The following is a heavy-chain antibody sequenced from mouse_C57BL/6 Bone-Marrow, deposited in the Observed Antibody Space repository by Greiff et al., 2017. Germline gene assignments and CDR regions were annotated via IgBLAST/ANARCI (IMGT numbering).Heavy chain of an antibody. CDR2: IDPENGDT. CDR1: GFNIKDDY. V-gene: IGHV14-4*01. CDR3: TTSPTTAFDY. Sequence: EVQLQQSGAELVRPGASVKLSCTASGFNIKDDYMHWVKQRPGQGLEWIGWIDPENGDTEYASKFQGKATITADTSSNTAYLQLSSLTSEDTAVYYCTTSPTTAFDYWGQGTTLTVSS. J-gene: IGHJ2*01. D-gene: IGHD1-2*01.